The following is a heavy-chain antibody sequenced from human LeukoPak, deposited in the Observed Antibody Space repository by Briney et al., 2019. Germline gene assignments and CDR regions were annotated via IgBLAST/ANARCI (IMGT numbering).Heavy chain of an antibody. CDR1: GGSFSGYY. J-gene: IGHJ6*02. CDR3: ARGLKYYDFWSGYYTESKRKYGMDV. D-gene: IGHD3-3*01. CDR2: INHSGST. Sequence: SETLSLTCAVYGGSFSGYYWSWIRQPPGKGLEWIGEINHSGSTNYNPSLKSRVTISVDTSKNQFSLKLSSVTAADTAVYYCARGLKYYDFWSGYYTESKRKYGMDVWGQGTTVTVSS. V-gene: IGHV4-34*01.